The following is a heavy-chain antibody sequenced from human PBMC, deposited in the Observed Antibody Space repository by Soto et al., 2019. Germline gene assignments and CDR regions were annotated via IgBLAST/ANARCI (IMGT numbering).Heavy chain of an antibody. V-gene: IGHV3-30-3*01. CDR2: ISYDGSNK. J-gene: IGHJ4*02. D-gene: IGHD5-18*01. CDR1: GFTFSSYA. CDR3: AGGKDRGRRYSYGLDY. Sequence: QVQLVESGGGVVQPGRSLRLSCAASGFTFSSYAMHWVRQAPGKGLEWVAVISYDGSNKYYADSVKGRFTISRDNSKNTLFLQMKSLKAEDTAVYYCAGGKDRGRRYSYGLDYWGQGSLVTVSS.